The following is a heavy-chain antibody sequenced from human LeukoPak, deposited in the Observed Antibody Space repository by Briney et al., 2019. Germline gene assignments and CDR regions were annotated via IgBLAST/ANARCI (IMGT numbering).Heavy chain of an antibody. D-gene: IGHD3-22*01. CDR1: GYIFTSYG. CDR3: ARDMRHYRNYDSSGYYYNFEY. J-gene: IGHJ4*02. V-gene: IGHV1-18*01. CDR2: ISVNNGYT. Sequence: ASVKVSCKASGYIFTSYGISWVRQAPGQGLEWMGWISVNNGYTNYAQKFQGRVTMTTDTSTSIAYMDLRSLRSDDTAVYYCARDMRHYRNYDSSGYYYNFEYWGQGTLVTVSS.